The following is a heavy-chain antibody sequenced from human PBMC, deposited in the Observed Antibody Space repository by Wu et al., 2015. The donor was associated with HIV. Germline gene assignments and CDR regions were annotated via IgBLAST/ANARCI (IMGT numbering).Heavy chain of an antibody. CDR2: INPNSGGT. D-gene: IGHD5-18*01. J-gene: IGHJ4*02. V-gene: IGHV1-2*02. Sequence: QVQLVQSGAEVKKPGASVKVSCKASGYTFTGHYMHWVRQAPGQGLEWMGWINPNSGGTNYAQKFQGRVTMTRDTSISTAYMELSRLRSDDTAVYYCARDSGGTAMVNTFDYWGQGTLVTVSS. CDR1: GYTFTGHY. CDR3: ARDSGGTAMVNTFDY.